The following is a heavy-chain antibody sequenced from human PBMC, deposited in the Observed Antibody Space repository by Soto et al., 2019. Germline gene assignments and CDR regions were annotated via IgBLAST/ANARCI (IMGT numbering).Heavy chain of an antibody. J-gene: IGHJ4*02. V-gene: IGHV3-23*01. CDR2: ISGSGDTT. CDR1: GFTFSIFG. D-gene: IGHD1-7*01. Sequence: GGSLRLSCAAPGFTFSIFGMGWVRQAPGKGLEWVSSISGSGDTTYNADSVKGRFTTSRDNSKNTVFLQMNSLRAEGTAVYYCSKEHNSWNFAPTDYRGQGTPVTVSS. CDR3: SKEHNSWNFAPTDY.